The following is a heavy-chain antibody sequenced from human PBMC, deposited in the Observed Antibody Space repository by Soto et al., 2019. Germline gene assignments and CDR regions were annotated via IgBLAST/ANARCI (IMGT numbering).Heavy chain of an antibody. CDR2: ISSSSSYI. V-gene: IGHV3-21*01. J-gene: IGHJ4*02. CDR1: GFTFSSYS. Sequence: EVQLVESGGGLVKPGGSLRLSCAASGFTFSSYSMNWVRQAPGKGLEWVSSISSSSSYIYYADSVKGRFTISRDNAKNSLYLQMNRLRAEDTAVYYCARSEWLRFPTYWGQGTLVTVSS. D-gene: IGHD5-12*01. CDR3: ARSEWLRFPTY.